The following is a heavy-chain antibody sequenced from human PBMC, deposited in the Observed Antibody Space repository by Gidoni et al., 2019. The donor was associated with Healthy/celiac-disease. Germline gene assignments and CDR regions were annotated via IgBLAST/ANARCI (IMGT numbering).Heavy chain of an antibody. V-gene: IGHV2-26*01. CDR3: ERNREYYAIAWGPFDY. CDR1: GCCLNNASMG. Sequence: HVTSKDSGPVLVEQTETLALTCTVSGCCLNNASMGVSWIRQPPGNALEWLAHIFSNDEKTYSTSLNSRLTISKDTSKSQVVHTKTNMDPVDTATYYCERNREYYAIAWGPFDYWGQGTLVTVSS. CDR2: IFSNDEK. J-gene: IGHJ4*02. D-gene: IGHD3-9*01.